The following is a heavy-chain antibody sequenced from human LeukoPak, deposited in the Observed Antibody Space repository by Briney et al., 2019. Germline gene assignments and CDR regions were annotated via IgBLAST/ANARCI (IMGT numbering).Heavy chain of an antibody. CDR2: ISGSSSYI. V-gene: IGHV3-21*01. J-gene: IGHJ4*02. CDR3: ARRGSVGCSGTSCFAGPVDS. CDR1: GFTFSSYS. D-gene: IGHD2-2*01. Sequence: GGSLRLSCAASGFTFSSYSMNWVRQAPGKGLEWVSSISGSSSYIYYADSVKGRFTISRDNAKNSLYLEMNSLRAEDTAVYYCARRGSVGCSGTSCFAGPVDSWGQGTLVTVSS.